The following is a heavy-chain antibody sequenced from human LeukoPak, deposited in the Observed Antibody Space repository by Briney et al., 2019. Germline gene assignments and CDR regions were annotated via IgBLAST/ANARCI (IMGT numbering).Heavy chain of an antibody. CDR3: ARVNTAATGYDC. CDR1: GFIFSSYS. Sequence: GGSLRLSCAASGFIFSSYSMNWVRQAPGKRLEWVSSISSSSNYIHYADSVKGRFTISRDNAKNSLYLQMNSLRAEDTGVYYCARVNTAATGYDCWGQGTLVTVSS. J-gene: IGHJ4*02. CDR2: ISSSSNYI. D-gene: IGHD5-18*01. V-gene: IGHV3-21*01.